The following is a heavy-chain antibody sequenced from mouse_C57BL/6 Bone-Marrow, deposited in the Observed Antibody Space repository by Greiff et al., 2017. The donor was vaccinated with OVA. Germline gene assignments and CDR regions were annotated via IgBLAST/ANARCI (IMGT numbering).Heavy chain of an antibody. CDR3: TTGDVFAY. CDR1: GFNIKDDY. D-gene: IGHD3-3*01. CDR2: IDPENGDT. J-gene: IGHJ3*01. V-gene: IGHV14-4*01. Sequence: DVHLVESGAELVRPGASVKLSCTASGFNIKDDYMHWVKQRPEQGLEWIGWIDPENGDTEYASKFQGKATITADTSSNTAYLQLSSLTSEDTAVYYCTTGDVFAYWGQGTLVTVSA.